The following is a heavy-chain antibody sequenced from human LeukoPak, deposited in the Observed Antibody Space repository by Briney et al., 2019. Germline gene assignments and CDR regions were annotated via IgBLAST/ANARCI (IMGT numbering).Heavy chain of an antibody. CDR2: VKHDGSYT. J-gene: IGHJ4*02. V-gene: IGHV3-30*04. CDR3: ARQSLAASGLDH. CDR1: GFTFGAHE. D-gene: IGHD6-13*01. Sequence: SGGSLRLSCAASGFTFGAHEMHWVRQAPGKGLDWVAVVKHDGSYTSHAASVNGRFTISRDNSKNTVLLQMTSLSVDDTAIYYCARQSLAASGLDHWGQGVLVTVSS.